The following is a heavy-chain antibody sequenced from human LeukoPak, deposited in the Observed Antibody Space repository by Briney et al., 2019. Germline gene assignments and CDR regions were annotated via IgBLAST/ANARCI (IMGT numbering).Heavy chain of an antibody. J-gene: IGHJ3*02. Sequence: PGASVRLSCAASGYTFSSYAMRWVRQAPGKGLEWIAAISGSGDSTYYADYVKGRVTISRDNSKNTLYLQMTRLRAEDTAVYYCAKASTDCTSTSCYNWTPNDAFDIWGQGTMVTVSS. CDR1: GYTFSSYA. CDR2: ISGSGDST. V-gene: IGHV3-23*01. D-gene: IGHD2-2*02. CDR3: AKASTDCTSTSCYNWTPNDAFDI.